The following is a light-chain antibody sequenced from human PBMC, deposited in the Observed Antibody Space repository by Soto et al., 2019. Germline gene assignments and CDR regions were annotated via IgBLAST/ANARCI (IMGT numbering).Light chain of an antibody. Sequence: EIVMTQSPATLSVSPGERATLSCRASQSGSSNLVWYQQKPGQAPRLLIYGASTRATGIPARFSGSGSGTEFTLTISGMQTEDFAIYYCQQYNNWLITFGQGTRLEI. CDR2: GAS. CDR3: QQYNNWLIT. CDR1: QSGSSN. J-gene: IGKJ5*01. V-gene: IGKV3-15*01.